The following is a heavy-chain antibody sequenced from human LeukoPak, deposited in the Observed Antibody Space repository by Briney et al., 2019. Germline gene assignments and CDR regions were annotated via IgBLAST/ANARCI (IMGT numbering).Heavy chain of an antibody. D-gene: IGHD3-10*01. CDR2: ISGSGGST. V-gene: IGHV3-23*01. CDR1: GFTFSSYA. J-gene: IGHJ5*02. CDR3: AKEGTMVRGVPSWFDP. Sequence: GGSLRLSCVASGFTFSSYAMSWVRQAPGKGLEWVSAISGSGGSTYYADSVKGRFTISRDNSKNTLYLQMNSLRAEDTAVYYCAKEGTMVRGVPSWFDPWGQGTLVTVSS.